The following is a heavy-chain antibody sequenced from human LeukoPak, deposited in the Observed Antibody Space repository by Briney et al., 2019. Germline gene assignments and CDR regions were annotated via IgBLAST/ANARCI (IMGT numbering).Heavy chain of an antibody. CDR2: ISGSGGST. V-gene: IGHV3-23*01. CDR1: GFTFSSYA. Sequence: GGSLRLSCAASGFTFSSYAMSWVRQAPGKGLEWVSAISGSGGSTYYADSVKGRFTISRDNSKNTLYLQMNSLRAEDTAVYYCAKVRGGAMVTYYFDYWGQGTLVTVSS. D-gene: IGHD5-18*01. J-gene: IGHJ4*02. CDR3: AKVRGGAMVTYYFDY.